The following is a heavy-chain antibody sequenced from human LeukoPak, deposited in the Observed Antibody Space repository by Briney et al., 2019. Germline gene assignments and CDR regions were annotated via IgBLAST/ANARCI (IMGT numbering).Heavy chain of an antibody. CDR1: GFTFSSYW. CDR3: ARVVGHKAAGNDY. Sequence: PGGSLRLSCAASGFTFSSYWMSWVRQAPGKGLEWVANIKQDGSEKYYVDSVMGRFTISRDNAKNSLYLQMNSLRAEDTAVYYCARVVGHKAAGNDYWGQGTLVTVSS. V-gene: IGHV3-7*01. J-gene: IGHJ4*02. D-gene: IGHD6-13*01. CDR2: IKQDGSEK.